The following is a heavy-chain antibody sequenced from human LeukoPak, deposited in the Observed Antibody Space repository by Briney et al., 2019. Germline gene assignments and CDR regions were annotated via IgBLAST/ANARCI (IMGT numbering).Heavy chain of an antibody. CDR2: IRYDGSNK. Sequence: GGSLRLSCAASGFTFSSYGIHWVRQAPGKGLEWVAFIRYDGSNKYYADSVKGRFTISRDNSKNTLYLQMNSLRAEDTAVYYCARVPAGVIGMKDAFDIWGQGIMVTVSS. CDR3: ARVPAGVIGMKDAFDI. J-gene: IGHJ3*02. V-gene: IGHV3-30*02. CDR1: GFTFSSYG. D-gene: IGHD3-16*02.